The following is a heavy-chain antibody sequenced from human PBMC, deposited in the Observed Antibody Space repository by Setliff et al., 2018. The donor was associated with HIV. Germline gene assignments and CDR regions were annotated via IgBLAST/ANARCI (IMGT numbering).Heavy chain of an antibody. Sequence: SETLSLTCTVSGGSISSGGYYWSWIRQHPGKGLEWIGYIYYSGSTYYNPSLKSRLTMSVDPSKNQFSLKLNSVTAADTAVYYCARSNTSKSIDFWDQGTPVTVSS. CDR1: GGSISSGGYY. CDR2: IYYSGST. V-gene: IGHV4-31*03. J-gene: IGHJ4*02. CDR3: ARSNTSKSIDF.